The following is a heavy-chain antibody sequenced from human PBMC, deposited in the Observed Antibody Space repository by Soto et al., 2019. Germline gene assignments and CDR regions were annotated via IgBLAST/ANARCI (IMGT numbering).Heavy chain of an antibody. CDR3: AKISCNGGSCYPDY. J-gene: IGHJ4*02. D-gene: IGHD2-15*01. Sequence: EVKLLDSGGGLVQPGGSLRLSCAASGFTFSNYAMSWVRQAPGKGLESVSSISSSGVSTYYTDSVEGRFTISRDNAKNTLYLQMNSLRAEDTAVYYCAKISCNGGSCYPDYWCQGTLVTVSS. CDR2: ISSSGVST. CDR1: GFTFSNYA. V-gene: IGHV3-23*01.